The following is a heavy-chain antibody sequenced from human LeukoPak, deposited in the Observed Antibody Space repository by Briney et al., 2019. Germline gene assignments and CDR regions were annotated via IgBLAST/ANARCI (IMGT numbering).Heavy chain of an antibody. D-gene: IGHD1-26*01. Sequence: GASLKISCKGSGSCFTSYWIGWVRQLPGNGLEWMGIIYPGDSDTRYSPSFQGQVTISADKSISTDYLQWSSLKASDTAMYYCARHPLHLVGATGAFDIWGQGTMVTVSS. CDR2: IYPGDSDT. V-gene: IGHV5-51*01. CDR1: GSCFTSYW. J-gene: IGHJ3*02. CDR3: ARHPLHLVGATGAFDI.